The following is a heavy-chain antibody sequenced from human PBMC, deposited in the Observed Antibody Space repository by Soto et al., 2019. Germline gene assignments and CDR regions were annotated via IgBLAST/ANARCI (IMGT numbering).Heavy chain of an antibody. D-gene: IGHD6-6*01. CDR2: IYYSGST. CDR1: GGSISSYY. Sequence: QVQLQESGPGLVKPSETLSLTCTVSGGSISSYYWSWIRQSPGKGLEWIGYIYYSGSTNYNPSLKSRVTISVDTSKDQFSLKLSSVTAADTAVYYCARENGRVGIVARHFDYWGQGTLVTVSS. J-gene: IGHJ4*02. V-gene: IGHV4-59*01. CDR3: ARENGRVGIVARHFDY.